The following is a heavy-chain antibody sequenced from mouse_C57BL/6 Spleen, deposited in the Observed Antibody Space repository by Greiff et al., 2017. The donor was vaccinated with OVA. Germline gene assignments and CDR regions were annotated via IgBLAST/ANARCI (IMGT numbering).Heavy chain of an antibody. J-gene: IGHJ4*01. Sequence: EVKLMESGGGLVKPGGSLKLSCAASGFTFSDYGMHWVRQAPEKGLEWVAYISSGSSTIYYADTVKGRFTISRDNAKNTLFLQMTSLRSEDTAMYYCASYDGYYAMDYWGQGTSVTVSS. CDR3: ASYDGYYAMDY. CDR2: ISSGSSTI. V-gene: IGHV5-17*01. CDR1: GFTFSDYG. D-gene: IGHD2-3*01.